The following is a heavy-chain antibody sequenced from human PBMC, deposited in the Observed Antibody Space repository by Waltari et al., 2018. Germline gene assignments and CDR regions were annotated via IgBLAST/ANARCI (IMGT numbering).Heavy chain of an antibody. D-gene: IGHD1-26*01. J-gene: IGHJ5*02. CDR1: GSMFNTYH. Sequence: EVLLMESGGGLVKPGGSLRLSCAVSGSMFNTYHRPWVRQAPGKGPEGVLMITRSANFIYYANAVKSRFAVSRDDAEKSLFLQMDSLTVEETAGYYCARSSPQGTPGGIDHWGQGTLVTVAS. V-gene: IGHV3-21*01. CDR2: ITRSANFI. CDR3: ARSSPQGTPGGIDH.